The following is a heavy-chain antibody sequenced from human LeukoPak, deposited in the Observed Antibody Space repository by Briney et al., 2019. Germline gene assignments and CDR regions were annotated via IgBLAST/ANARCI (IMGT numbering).Heavy chain of an antibody. CDR1: GFTLSGYA. CDR3: ARAGGITMIRGLKVLDAFDI. D-gene: IGHD3-22*01. V-gene: IGHV3-30*04. J-gene: IGHJ3*02. Sequence: GGSLRLSCAVSGFTLSGYAMHWVRQAPDKGLEWVAVISHDESNKYYADSVKGRFTISRDTSKNTLYLLMNSLRAEDTAVYYCARAGGITMIRGLKVLDAFDIWGQGTPVTVSS. CDR2: ISHDESNK.